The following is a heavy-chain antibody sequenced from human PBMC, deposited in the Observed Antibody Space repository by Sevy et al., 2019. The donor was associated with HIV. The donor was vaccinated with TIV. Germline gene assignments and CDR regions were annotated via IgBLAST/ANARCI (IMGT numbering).Heavy chain of an antibody. CDR1: GYTFTSYG. Sequence: ASVKVSCKASGYTFTSYGISWVRQAPGQGLEWMGWISAYNGNTNYVEKLQGRVTMTTDTSTSTAYMELRSLRSDDTAVYYCVRADPAQHFDSWGQGTLVTVSS. CDR2: ISAYNGNT. J-gene: IGHJ4*02. V-gene: IGHV1-18*01. CDR3: VRADPAQHFDS.